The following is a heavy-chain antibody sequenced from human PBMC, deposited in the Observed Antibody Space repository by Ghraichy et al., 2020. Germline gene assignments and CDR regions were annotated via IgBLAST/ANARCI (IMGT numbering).Heavy chain of an antibody. V-gene: IGHV3-23*01. CDR2: ISGNGIST. D-gene: IGHD2-8*02. Sequence: GGSLRLSCAASGFTFTSYVMTWVRQAPGRGLEWVSAISGNGISTYYADSVKGRFTISRDNSKNTVYLQMNSLRAEDTAMFYCAKVQRPTEMDCTGYVCHDSFDIWGQGTMVTVSS. CDR1: GFTFTSYV. CDR3: AKVQRPTEMDCTGYVCHDSFDI. J-gene: IGHJ3*02.